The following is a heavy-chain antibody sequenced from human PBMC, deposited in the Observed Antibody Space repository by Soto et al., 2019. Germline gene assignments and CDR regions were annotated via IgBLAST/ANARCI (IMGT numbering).Heavy chain of an antibody. CDR3: TSVLERRTGYYYYGMDV. V-gene: IGHV3-48*01. CDR2: IISSSSTI. CDR1: GFTFSSYS. J-gene: IGHJ6*02. D-gene: IGHD1-1*01. Sequence: EVQLVESGGGLVQPGGSLRLSCAASGFTFSSYSMNWVRQAPGKGLEWVSYIISSSSTIYYADSVKGRFTISRDNAKNSLYLQMNSLRAEDTAVYYCTSVLERRTGYYYYGMDVWGQGTTVTVSS.